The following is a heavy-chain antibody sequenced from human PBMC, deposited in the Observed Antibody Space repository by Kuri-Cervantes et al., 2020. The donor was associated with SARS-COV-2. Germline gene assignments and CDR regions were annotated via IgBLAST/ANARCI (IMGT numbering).Heavy chain of an antibody. CDR1: GFTFSSYA. V-gene: IGHV3-23*05. J-gene: IGHJ4*02. Sequence: GGSLRLSCSASGFTFSSYAMSWVRQAPGRGLEWVAVVYSSDARTYYADSAKGRFSISRDNSKNTVYLQMNSLRVEDTAVYYCAKVGLAQNGFWSGYYTGWGQGTLVTVSS. CDR3: AKVGLAQNGFWSGYYTG. CDR2: VYSSDART. D-gene: IGHD3-3*01.